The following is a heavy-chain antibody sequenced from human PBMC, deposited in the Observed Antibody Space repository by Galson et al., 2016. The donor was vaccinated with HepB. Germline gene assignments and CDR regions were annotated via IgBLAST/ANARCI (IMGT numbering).Heavy chain of an antibody. CDR2: ISGDGTGT. V-gene: IGHV3-23*01. J-gene: IGHJ5*02. D-gene: IGHD3-22*01. CDR1: GFTFSIYA. Sequence: SLRLSCAASGFTFSIYAMSWVRQAPGKGLEWVSAISGDGTGTYYAGSVQGRFTSSRDRSKNTLYLQMNSLRAEDTAVYYCARAGGTVYYHDSSGYSTWGQGTLVTVSS. CDR3: ARAGGTVYYHDSSGYST.